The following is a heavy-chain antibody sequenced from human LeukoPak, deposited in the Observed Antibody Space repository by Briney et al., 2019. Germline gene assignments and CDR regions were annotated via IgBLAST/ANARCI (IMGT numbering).Heavy chain of an antibody. CDR3: AGDKTTSGYYEFDY. D-gene: IGHD3-22*01. CDR1: GFTVSSNY. J-gene: IGHJ4*02. V-gene: IGHV3-53*01. Sequence: GGSLRLSCAASGFTVSSNYMSWVRQAPGKGLECASVIDNGGKTYYADSVKGRFTISRDNSKNTVYLQMNSLRAEDTAVYYCAGDKTTSGYYEFDYWGQGTLVAVSS. CDR2: IDNGGKT.